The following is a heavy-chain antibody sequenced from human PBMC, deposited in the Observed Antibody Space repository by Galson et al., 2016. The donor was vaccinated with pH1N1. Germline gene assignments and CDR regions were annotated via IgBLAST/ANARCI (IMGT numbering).Heavy chain of an antibody. J-gene: IGHJ4*02. Sequence: QSGAEVKKPGESLKISCKGSGYSFTNYWIGWVRQIPGKGLEWMGVIYPGDSDVRYTPSFQGQVTISADKSISTAYLQWGSLRASDTAMYYCARSPGIDVAAMPWDSWGQGTLVTVSS. V-gene: IGHV5-51*03. CDR3: ARSPGIDVAAMPWDS. CDR2: IYPGDSDV. CDR1: GYSFTNYW. D-gene: IGHD2-2*01.